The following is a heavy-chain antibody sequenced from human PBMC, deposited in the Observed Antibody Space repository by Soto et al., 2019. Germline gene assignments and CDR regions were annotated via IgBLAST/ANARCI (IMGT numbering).Heavy chain of an antibody. CDR3: ARDGYSSSSGVFDY. V-gene: IGHV3-21*01. Sequence: GGSMRLSCAASGFTFSSYSMNWVCQAPGKGLEWVSSISSSSSYIYYADSVKGRFTISRDNAKNSLYLQMNSLRAEDTAVYYCARDGYSSSSGVFDYWGQGTLVTVSS. J-gene: IGHJ4*02. D-gene: IGHD6-6*01. CDR2: ISSSSSYI. CDR1: GFTFSSYS.